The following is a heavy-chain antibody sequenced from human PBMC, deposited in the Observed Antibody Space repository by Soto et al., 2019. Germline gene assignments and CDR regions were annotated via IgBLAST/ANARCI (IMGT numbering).Heavy chain of an antibody. CDR3: ARYMVESAAGGDDAFDI. CDR1: GFTFSSYA. J-gene: IGHJ3*02. Sequence: QVQLVESGGGVVQPGRSLRLSCAASGFTFSSYAMHWVRQAPGKGLEWVAVISYDGSNKYYADSVKGRFTISRDNSKNTLYLQMNSLRAEDTAVYYCARYMVESAAGGDDAFDIWGQGTMVTVSS. CDR2: ISYDGSNK. D-gene: IGHD6-13*01. V-gene: IGHV3-30-3*01.